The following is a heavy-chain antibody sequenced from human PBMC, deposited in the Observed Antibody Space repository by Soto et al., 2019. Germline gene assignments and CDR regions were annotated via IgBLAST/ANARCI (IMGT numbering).Heavy chain of an antibody. CDR3: ARVGCSSTSCYAAFDY. Sequence: ASGKVSCKASGYTFTSYGISWVRQAPGQGLEWMGWISAYNGNTNYAQKLQGRVTMTTDTSTSTAYMELRSLRSDDTAVYYCARVGCSSTSCYAAFDYWGQGTLVTVSS. V-gene: IGHV1-18*01. J-gene: IGHJ4*02. CDR1: GYTFTSYG. D-gene: IGHD2-2*01. CDR2: ISAYNGNT.